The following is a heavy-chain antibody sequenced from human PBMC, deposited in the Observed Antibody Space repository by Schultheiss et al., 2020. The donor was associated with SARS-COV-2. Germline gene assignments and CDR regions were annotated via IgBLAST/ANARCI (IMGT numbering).Heavy chain of an antibody. Sequence: SETLSLTCAVSGGSISSSNWWSWVRQPPGKGLEWIGSIYYSGSTYYNPSLKSRVTISVDTSKNQFSLKLSSVTAADTAVYYCARALGSAYSYGMDVWGQGTTVTVSS. CDR1: GGSISSSNW. V-gene: IGHV4-4*02. J-gene: IGHJ6*02. CDR3: ARALGSAYSYGMDV. D-gene: IGHD2-15*01. CDR2: IYYSGST.